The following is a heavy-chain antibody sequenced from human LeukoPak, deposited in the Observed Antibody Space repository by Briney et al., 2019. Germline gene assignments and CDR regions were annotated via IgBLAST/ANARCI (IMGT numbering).Heavy chain of an antibody. V-gene: IGHV3-23*01. Sequence: PGGSLRLSCAASGFTFHNNGMSWVRQAPGKGLEWVSAISGSSRSTYHAESVKGRFTISRDNSKNTLYLQMNSLRAEDTAVYYCVRDDDRPDNSLDYWGQGTLVTVSS. CDR1: GFTFHNNG. CDR2: ISGSSRST. J-gene: IGHJ4*02. CDR3: VRDDDRPDNSLDY. D-gene: IGHD3-22*01.